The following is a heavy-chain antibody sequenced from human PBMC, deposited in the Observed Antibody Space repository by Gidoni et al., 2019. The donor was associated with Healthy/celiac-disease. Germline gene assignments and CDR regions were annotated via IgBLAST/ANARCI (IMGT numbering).Heavy chain of an antibody. CDR3: ARGNSSWWLGPFDY. J-gene: IGHJ4*02. CDR2: IIPIFGTA. Sequence: QVQLVQSGAEVKTPGSSVTVSCNASGGTFSSYAISWVRQAPGQGLEWMGGIIPIFGTANYAQKFQGRVTITADKSTSTAYMELSRLRSEDTAVYYCARGNSSWWLGPFDYWGQGTLVTVSS. D-gene: IGHD6-13*01. V-gene: IGHV1-69*06. CDR1: GGTFSSYA.